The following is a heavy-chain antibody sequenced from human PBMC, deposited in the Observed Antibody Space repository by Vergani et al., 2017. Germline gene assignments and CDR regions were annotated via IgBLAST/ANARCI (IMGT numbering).Heavy chain of an antibody. CDR2: ISYDGSNK. CDR3: ARDHRYCTNGVCYKSAFDY. Sequence: QVQLVESGGGVVQPGRSLRLSCAASGFTFSSYAMHWVRQAPGKGLEWVAVISYDGSNKYYADSVKGRFTISRDNSKNTLYLQMNSLRAEDTAVYYCARDHRYCTNGVCYKSAFDYWGQGTLVTVSS. V-gene: IGHV3-30*04. CDR1: GFTFSSYA. D-gene: IGHD2-8*01. J-gene: IGHJ4*02.